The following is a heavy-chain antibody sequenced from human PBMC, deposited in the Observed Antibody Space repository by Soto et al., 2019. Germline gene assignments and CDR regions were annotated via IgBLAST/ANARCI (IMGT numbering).Heavy chain of an antibody. D-gene: IGHD4-4*01. J-gene: IGHJ3*02. Sequence: QVQLVQSGAEVQKPGSSVKVSCKASGGTFSSYAISWVRQAPGQGLEWMGGIIPIFGTANYAQKFQGRVTITADESTSTAYMELSSLRSEDTAVYYCARSPSGLDYSRLRDAFDIWGQGTMVTVSS. CDR3: ARSPSGLDYSRLRDAFDI. CDR1: GGTFSSYA. CDR2: IIPIFGTA. V-gene: IGHV1-69*01.